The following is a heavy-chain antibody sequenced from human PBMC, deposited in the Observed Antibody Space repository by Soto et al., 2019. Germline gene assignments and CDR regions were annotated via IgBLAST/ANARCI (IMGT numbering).Heavy chain of an antibody. J-gene: IGHJ3*02. Sequence: PSETLSLTGTVSGGSISSYYWSWIRQPPGKGLEWIGYIYYSGSTNYNPSLKSRVTISVDTSKNQFSLKLSSVTAADTAVYYCARGLRFLEWSFDAFDIWGQGTMVTVSS. CDR2: IYYSGST. V-gene: IGHV4-59*01. CDR3: ARGLRFLEWSFDAFDI. D-gene: IGHD3-3*01. CDR1: GGSISSYY.